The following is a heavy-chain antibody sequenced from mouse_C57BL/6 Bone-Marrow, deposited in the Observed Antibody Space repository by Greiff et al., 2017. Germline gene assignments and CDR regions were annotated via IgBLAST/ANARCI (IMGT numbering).Heavy chain of an antibody. CDR3: AILYYCDY. CDR1: GYTFTSYG. Sequence: QVQLQQSGAELARPGASVKLSCKASGYTFTSYGISWVKQRTGQGLEWIGVIHPRSGNTSSNEKFKGKATLTGDKSSSTAYMELRSLTSEDSAVDFCAILYYCDYGGQGTTLTVSS. CDR2: IHPRSGNT. V-gene: IGHV1-81*01. J-gene: IGHJ2*01.